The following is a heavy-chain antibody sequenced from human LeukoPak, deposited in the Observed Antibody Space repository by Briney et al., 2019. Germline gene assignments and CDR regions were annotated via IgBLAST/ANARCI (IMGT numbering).Heavy chain of an antibody. J-gene: IGHJ4*02. V-gene: IGHV3-7*01. CDR2: IKQDGGET. CDR1: GFTFSSYW. CDR3: TREDHSNYNY. D-gene: IGHD4-11*01. Sequence: GGSLRLSCAASGFTFSSYWMSWVRQAPGKGLEWVANIKQDGGETFYVDSVKGRFTTSRDNAKNSLYLQMNSLRAEDTVVYYCTREDHSNYNYWGQGTLVTVSS.